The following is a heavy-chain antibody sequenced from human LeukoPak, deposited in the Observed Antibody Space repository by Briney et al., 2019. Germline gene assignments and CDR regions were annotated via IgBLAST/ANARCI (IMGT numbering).Heavy chain of an antibody. V-gene: IGHV4-34*01. Sequence: SETLSLTCAVYGGSFSGYYWSWIRQPPGKGLEWIGEINHSGSTNYNPSLKSRVTISVDTSKNQFSLKLSSVTAADTAVYYCAKDHRITGITYFDYWGQGTLVTVSS. CDR2: INHSGST. D-gene: IGHD1-7*01. CDR1: GGSFSGYY. CDR3: AKDHRITGITYFDY. J-gene: IGHJ4*02.